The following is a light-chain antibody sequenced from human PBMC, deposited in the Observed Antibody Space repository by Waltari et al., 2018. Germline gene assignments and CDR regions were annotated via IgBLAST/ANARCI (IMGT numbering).Light chain of an antibody. CDR3: AAWDDSLNGHVV. CDR2: NNN. Sequence: QSVLTQPPSASGPPGQRVTISCSGSYSNIGSNAINWYQHLPGTAPKLLIYNNNQRPSGVPARFSGSKSGTSASLAISGLQSEDEADYYCAAWDDSLNGHVVFGGGTKLTVL. V-gene: IGLV1-44*01. CDR1: YSNIGSNA. J-gene: IGLJ2*01.